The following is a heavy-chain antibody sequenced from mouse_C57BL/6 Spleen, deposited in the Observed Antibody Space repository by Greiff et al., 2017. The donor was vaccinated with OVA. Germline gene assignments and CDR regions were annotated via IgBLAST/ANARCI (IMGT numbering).Heavy chain of an antibody. CDR1: GYSITSGYY. CDR2: ISYDGSN. V-gene: IGHV3-6*01. Sequence: ESGPGLVKPSQSLSLTCSVTGYSITSGYYWNWIRQFPGNKLEWMGYISYDGSNNYNPSLKNRISITRDTSKNQFFLKLNSVTTEDTATYYGARHYGSSPWYFDVWGTGTTVTVSS. D-gene: IGHD1-1*01. CDR3: ARHYGSSPWYFDV. J-gene: IGHJ1*03.